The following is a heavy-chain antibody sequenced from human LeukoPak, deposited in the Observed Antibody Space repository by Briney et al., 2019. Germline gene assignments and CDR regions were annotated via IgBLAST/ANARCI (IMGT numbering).Heavy chain of an antibody. J-gene: IGHJ4*02. D-gene: IGHD2-2*01. CDR2: INHSGST. V-gene: IGHV4-34*01. CDR3: ARTYARVNFDY. CDR1: GGSFSGYY. Sequence: SETLSLTCAVYGGSFSGYYWSWIRQPPGKGLEWIGEINHSGSTNYNPSLKSRVTISVDTSKNQLSLKLSSVTAADTAVYYCARTYARVNFDYWGQGTLVTVSS.